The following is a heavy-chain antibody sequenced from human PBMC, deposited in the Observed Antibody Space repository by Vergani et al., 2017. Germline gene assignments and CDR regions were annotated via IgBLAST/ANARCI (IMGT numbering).Heavy chain of an antibody. J-gene: IGHJ5*02. D-gene: IGHD3-22*01. CDR2: IYYSGST. CDR1: GGSISSGDYY. CDR3: ARGITMIVVVTSEGSWFDP. Sequence: QVQLQESGPGLVKPSQTLSLTCTVSGGSISSGDYYWSWIRQPPGNGLEWIGYIYYSGSTYYNPSLKSRVTISVDTSKNQFSLKLSSVTAADTAVYYCARGITMIVVVTSEGSWFDPWGQGTLVTVSS. V-gene: IGHV4-30-4*01.